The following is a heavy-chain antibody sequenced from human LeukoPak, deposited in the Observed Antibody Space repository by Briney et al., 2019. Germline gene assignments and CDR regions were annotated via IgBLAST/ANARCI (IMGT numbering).Heavy chain of an antibody. J-gene: IGHJ4*02. Sequence: PGGPLRLSCAASGFTFSSYSMNWVRQAPGKGLEWVSSISSSSSYIYYADSVKGRFAISRDNAKNSLYLQMNSLRAEDTAVYYCASPVAVAGTSFDYWGQGTLVTVSS. D-gene: IGHD6-19*01. CDR1: GFTFSSYS. V-gene: IGHV3-21*06. CDR3: ASPVAVAGTSFDY. CDR2: ISSSSSYI.